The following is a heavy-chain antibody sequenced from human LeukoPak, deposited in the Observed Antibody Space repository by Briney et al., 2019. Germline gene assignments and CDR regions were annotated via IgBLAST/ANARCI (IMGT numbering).Heavy chain of an antibody. CDR1: GYFISSGYY. Sequence: PSETLSLTCTVSGYFISSGYYWGWIRQPPGKGLEWIGSIYHSESAYYNPSLKSRLTISVDTSKNQFFLKLTSVTAADTAVYYCAKSSGWFDYWGQGILVTVSS. D-gene: IGHD6-19*01. CDR2: IYHSESA. J-gene: IGHJ5*01. V-gene: IGHV4-38-2*02. CDR3: AKSSGWFDY.